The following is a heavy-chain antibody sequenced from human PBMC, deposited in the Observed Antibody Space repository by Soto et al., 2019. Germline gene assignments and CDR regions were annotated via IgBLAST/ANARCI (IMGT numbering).Heavy chain of an antibody. J-gene: IGHJ6*02. Sequence: QVHLVESGGGVVQPGGSLRLSCAASGFTINRNDMYWVRQAPGKGLEWVAVMSFDGNNQHYADSVKGRFTISRDNSKNTLSLEMNSLRRADTAVYYCASCERFPRVGVDYYALDVWGQGTTVIVSS. D-gene: IGHD3-3*01. CDR3: ASCERFPRVGVDYYALDV. CDR2: MSFDGNNQ. CDR1: GFTINRND. V-gene: IGHV3-30*03.